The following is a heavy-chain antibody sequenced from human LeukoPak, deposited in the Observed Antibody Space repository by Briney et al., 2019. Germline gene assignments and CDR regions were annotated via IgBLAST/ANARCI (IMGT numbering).Heavy chain of an antibody. Sequence: GGSLRLSCAASGFTVNRTYMSWVRQAPGRGLEWVSVIYSGGATYYSDSVKGRFTISRDNSKNTLYLQMNSLRAEDTAVYYCARETGSFDYWGQGTLVTVSS. CDR1: GFTVNRTY. J-gene: IGHJ4*02. V-gene: IGHV3-66*01. CDR2: IYSGGAT. CDR3: ARETGSFDY.